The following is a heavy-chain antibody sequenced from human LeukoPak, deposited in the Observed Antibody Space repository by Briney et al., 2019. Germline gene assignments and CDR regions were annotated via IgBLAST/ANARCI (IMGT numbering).Heavy chain of an antibody. V-gene: IGHV4-4*09. CDR2: IYTSGST. D-gene: IGHD1-26*01. Sequence: SETLSLTCTVSGGSISSYYWSWIRQPPGKGLEWIGYIYTSGSTNYNPSLKSRVTISVDTSKNQFSLKLSSVTAADTAVYYCARLLSGSYREWGQGILVTVSS. CDR1: GGSISSYY. J-gene: IGHJ4*02. CDR3: ARLLSGSYRE.